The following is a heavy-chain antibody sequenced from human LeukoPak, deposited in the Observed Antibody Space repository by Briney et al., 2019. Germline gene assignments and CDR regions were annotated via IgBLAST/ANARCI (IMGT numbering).Heavy chain of an antibody. D-gene: IGHD3-22*01. J-gene: IGHJ6*02. CDR1: GFTFSNAW. CDR2: IKSKTDGGTT. CDR3: TTGPMPPYYYDSSGYRSYYYYYGMDV. Sequence: GGSLRLSCAASGFTFSNAWMSWVRQAPGKGLEWVGRIKSKTDGGTTDYAAPVKGRFTISRDDSKNTLYLQMNSLKTEDTAVYYCTTGPMPPYYYDSSGYRSYYYYYGMDVWGQGTTVTASS. V-gene: IGHV3-15*01.